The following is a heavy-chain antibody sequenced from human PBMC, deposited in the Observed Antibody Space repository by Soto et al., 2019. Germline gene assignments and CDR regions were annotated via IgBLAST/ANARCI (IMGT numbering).Heavy chain of an antibody. J-gene: IGHJ2*01. CDR1: GFTFSSYG. D-gene: IGHD6-13*01. Sequence: QVQLVESGGGVVQPGRSLRLSCAASGFTFSSYGMHWVRQAPGKGLEWVAVISYDGSNKYYADSVKGRFIISRDNSKNTLYLQMNSLRAEDTAVYYCAKDAIAAAGASVFGWYFDLWGRGTLVTVSS. V-gene: IGHV3-30*18. CDR2: ISYDGSNK. CDR3: AKDAIAAAGASVFGWYFDL.